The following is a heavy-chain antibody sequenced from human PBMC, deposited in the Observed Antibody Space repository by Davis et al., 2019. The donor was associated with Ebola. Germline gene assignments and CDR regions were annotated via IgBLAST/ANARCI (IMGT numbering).Heavy chain of an antibody. V-gene: IGHV3-48*01. J-gene: IGHJ4*02. CDR1: GFTFSSYS. CDR3: AKDIRGYCSGGSCYAPRAFDY. Sequence: GESLKISCAASGFTFSSYSMNWVRQAPGKGLEWVSYISSSSSSIYYADSVKGRFTISRDNSKNTLYLQMNSLRAEDTALYYCAKDIRGYCSGGSCYAPRAFDYWGQGTLVTVSS. CDR2: ISSSSSSI. D-gene: IGHD2-15*01.